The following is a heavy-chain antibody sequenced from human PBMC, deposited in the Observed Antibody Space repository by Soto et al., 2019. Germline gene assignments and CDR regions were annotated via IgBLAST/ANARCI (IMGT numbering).Heavy chain of an antibody. CDR2: INSDGSDT. D-gene: IGHD2-8*01. CDR1: RFTFSSYW. Sequence: QPGGSLRLSCAASRFTFSSYWMHWVRQAPGKGLVWVSRINSDGSDTGYADSVKGRFTISRDNAKNTLYLQMNSLRAEDTAVYYCAREGMGFSNWFDPSGQGTLVTVSS. CDR3: AREGMGFSNWFDP. V-gene: IGHV3-74*01. J-gene: IGHJ5*02.